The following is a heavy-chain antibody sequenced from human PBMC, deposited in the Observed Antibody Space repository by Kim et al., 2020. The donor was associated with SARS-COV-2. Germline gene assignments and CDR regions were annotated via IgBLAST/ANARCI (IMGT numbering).Heavy chain of an antibody. V-gene: IGHV4-39*01. CDR3: VRHLGYCSGGSCFSLYNGMDV. CDR2: IYYSGTT. J-gene: IGHJ6*02. D-gene: IGHD2-15*01. CDR1: GGSISSSSYY. Sequence: SETLSLTCTVSGGSISSSSYYWGWIRQPPGKGLEWIGTIYYSGTTYSNPSLKSRVTISVDTSKNQFSLKLTSVTAADTAVYYCVRHLGYCSGGSCFSLYNGMDVWGQGATVTVSS.